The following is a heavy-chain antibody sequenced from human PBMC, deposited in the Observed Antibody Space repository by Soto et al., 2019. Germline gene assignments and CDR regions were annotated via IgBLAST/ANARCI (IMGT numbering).Heavy chain of an antibody. D-gene: IGHD3-3*01. CDR2: INPHGGST. CDR1: GDTFTSYY. Sequence: QVQLVQSGAEVKRPGASVKVSCKAPGDTFTSYYLNWVRQAPGQGLEWMGVINPHGGSTKYAQKFQARITITRDTSMSKVYMELRSLGSDDTAIYYCARTSGGNFGIIIAGSIWFEGWGQGTLVTV. V-gene: IGHV1-46*01. CDR3: ARTSGGNFGIIIAGSIWFEG. J-gene: IGHJ5*02.